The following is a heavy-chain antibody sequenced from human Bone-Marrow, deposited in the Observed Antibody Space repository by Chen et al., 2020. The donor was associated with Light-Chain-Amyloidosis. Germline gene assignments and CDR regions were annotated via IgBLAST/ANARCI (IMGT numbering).Heavy chain of an antibody. CDR2: IYPDDSDA. D-gene: IGHD5-12*01. V-gene: IGHV5-51*01. J-gene: IGHJ4*02. Sequence: EVQLEQSGPEVKKPESLKISCKGSGYTFPNYWIGWVRQMPGKGLEWMGVIYPDDSDARYSPSFEGQVTISADKSITTAYLQWRSLKASDTAMYYCARRRDGYNFDYWGQGTLVTVSS. CDR1: GYTFPNYW. CDR3: ARRRDGYNFDY.